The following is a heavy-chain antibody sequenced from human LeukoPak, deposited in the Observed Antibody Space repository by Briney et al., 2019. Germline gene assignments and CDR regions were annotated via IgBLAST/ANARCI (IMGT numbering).Heavy chain of an antibody. V-gene: IGHV3-48*01. CDR1: GFTFSSYS. Sequence: GGSLRLSCAASGFTFSSYSMNWVRQAPGKGLEWVSYISSSSSTIYYADSVKGRFTISRDNAKNSLYLQMNSLRAEDTAVYYCARDSAYYDFWSGVQYFQHWGQGTLVTVSS. CDR3: ARDSAYYDFWSGVQYFQH. CDR2: ISSSSSTI. J-gene: IGHJ1*01. D-gene: IGHD3-3*01.